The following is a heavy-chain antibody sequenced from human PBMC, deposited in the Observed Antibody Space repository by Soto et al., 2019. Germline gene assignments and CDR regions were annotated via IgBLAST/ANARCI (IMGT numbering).Heavy chain of an antibody. Sequence: PSETLSLTCSVSGGSVSSGVYYWSWIRQPPGKGLELIGYISNSGSTNYNPSLTSRVAISLDRSRNQFSLKLTSVTAADTAVYYCAXLRITNFGVLTGHYFDYWGRGTLVTVSS. J-gene: IGHJ4*02. V-gene: IGHV4-61*08. D-gene: IGHD3-3*01. CDR2: ISNSGST. CDR1: GGSVSSGVYY. CDR3: AXLRITNFGVLTGHYFDY.